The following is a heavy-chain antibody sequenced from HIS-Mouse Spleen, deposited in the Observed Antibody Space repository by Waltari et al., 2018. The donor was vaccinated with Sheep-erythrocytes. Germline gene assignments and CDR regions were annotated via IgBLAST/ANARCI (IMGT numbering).Heavy chain of an antibody. D-gene: IGHD1-26*01. Sequence: EVQLVESGGGLVKPGGSLRLACAALGFTFRSYSMNWVRQAPGKGLELVSSISSSSSYIYYADSVKGRFTISRDNAKNSLYLQMNSLRAEDTAVYYCARDEQWELLSYYYGMDVWGQGTTVTVSS. CDR2: ISSSSSYI. CDR1: GFTFRSYS. V-gene: IGHV3-21*01. J-gene: IGHJ6*02. CDR3: ARDEQWELLSYYYGMDV.